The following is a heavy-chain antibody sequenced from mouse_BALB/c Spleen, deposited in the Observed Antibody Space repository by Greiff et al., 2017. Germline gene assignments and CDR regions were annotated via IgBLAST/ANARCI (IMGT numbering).Heavy chain of an antibody. V-gene: IGHV5-17*02. J-gene: IGHJ2*01. CDR3: ARSSYDGYYVDY. Sequence: EVKLVESGGGLVQPGGSRKLSCAASGFTFSSFGMHWVRQAPEKGLEWVAYISSGSSTIYYADTVKGRFTISRDNPKNTLFLQMTSLRSEDTAMYYCARSSYDGYYVDYWGQGTTLTVSS. CDR2: ISSGSSTI. CDR1: GFTFSSFG. D-gene: IGHD2-3*01.